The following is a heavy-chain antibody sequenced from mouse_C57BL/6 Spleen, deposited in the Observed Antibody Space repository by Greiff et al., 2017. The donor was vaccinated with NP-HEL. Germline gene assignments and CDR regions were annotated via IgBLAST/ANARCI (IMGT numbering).Heavy chain of an antibody. J-gene: IGHJ2*01. Sequence: QVQLKESGPELVKPGASVKIPCKASGYAFSSSWMNWVKQRPGKGLEWIGRIYPGDGDTNYNGKFKGKATLTADKSSSTAYMQLSSLTSEDSAVYFCARRDAYGSSYDDYWGQGTTLTVSS. CDR1: GYAFSSSW. CDR2: IYPGDGDT. D-gene: IGHD1-1*01. V-gene: IGHV1-82*01. CDR3: ARRDAYGSSYDDY.